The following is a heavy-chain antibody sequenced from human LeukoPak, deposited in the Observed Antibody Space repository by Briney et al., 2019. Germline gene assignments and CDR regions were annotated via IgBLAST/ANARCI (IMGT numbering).Heavy chain of an antibody. J-gene: IGHJ6*03. D-gene: IGHD2-8*01. CDR3: VRLYGYYYSYMDV. CDR1: GFSFSSYT. Sequence: GGSLRLSCEDSGFSFSSYTMTWVRQAPGKGLEWVANIKDDGSEKYYLDSVKGRFTISRDNVKNSLYLQMNSLRAEDAAVYFCVRLYGYYYSYMDVWGKGTTVTVSS. CDR2: IKDDGSEK. V-gene: IGHV3-7*01.